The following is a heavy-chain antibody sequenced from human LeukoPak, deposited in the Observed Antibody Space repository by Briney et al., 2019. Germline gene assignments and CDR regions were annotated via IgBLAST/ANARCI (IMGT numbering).Heavy chain of an antibody. CDR1: GGSISSSSYY. D-gene: IGHD6-19*01. CDR3: AREKEGWIPWPTRKDSYYYMDV. J-gene: IGHJ6*03. V-gene: IGHV4-61*01. Sequence: PSETLSLTCTVSGGSISSSSYYWGWIRQPPGKGLEWIGYIYYTGSTNYNPSLKSRLTISVDTSKNQFSLKLSSVTPADTAVYYCAREKEGWIPWPTRKDSYYYMDVWGKGTTVTVSS. CDR2: IYYTGST.